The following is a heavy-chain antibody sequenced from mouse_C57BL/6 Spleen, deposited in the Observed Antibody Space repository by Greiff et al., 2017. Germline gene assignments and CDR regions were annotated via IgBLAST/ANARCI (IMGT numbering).Heavy chain of an antibody. J-gene: IGHJ1*03. CDR3: TTPYYGSTHWYFDV. CDR2: IDPENGDT. Sequence: EVQGVESGAELVRPGASVKLSCTASGFNIKDDYMHWVKQRPEQGLEWIGWIDPENGDTEYASKFQGKATITADTSSNTAYLQLSSLTSEDTAVSDCTTPYYGSTHWYFDVWGTGTPVTVSS. D-gene: IGHD1-1*01. CDR1: GFNIKDDY. V-gene: IGHV14-4*01.